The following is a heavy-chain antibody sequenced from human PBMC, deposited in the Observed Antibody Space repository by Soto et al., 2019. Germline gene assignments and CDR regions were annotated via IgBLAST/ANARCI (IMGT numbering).Heavy chain of an antibody. Sequence: SETLSLTCTVSGGSISSGGYYWSWIRQHPGKGLEWIGYIYYSGSTYYNPSLKSRVTISVDTSKNQFSLKLSSVTAADTAVYYCARDGVRARGDYYYGMDVWGQGTTVTVSS. D-gene: IGHD3-10*02. CDR3: ARDGVRARGDYYYGMDV. V-gene: IGHV4-31*03. J-gene: IGHJ6*02. CDR2: IYYSGST. CDR1: GGSISSGGYY.